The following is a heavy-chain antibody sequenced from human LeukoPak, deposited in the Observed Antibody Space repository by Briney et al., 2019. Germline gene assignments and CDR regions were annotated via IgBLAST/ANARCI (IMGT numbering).Heavy chain of an antibody. Sequence: ASAKVSCKASGGTFSSYAISWVRQAPGQGLEWMGGIIPIFGTANYAQKFQGRVTITADESTSTAYMELSSLRSEDTAVYYCARGASQGPYYYYYMDVWGKGTTVTVSS. J-gene: IGHJ6*03. CDR2: IIPIFGTA. CDR1: GGTFSSYA. D-gene: IGHD5-12*01. V-gene: IGHV1-69*13. CDR3: ARGASQGPYYYYYMDV.